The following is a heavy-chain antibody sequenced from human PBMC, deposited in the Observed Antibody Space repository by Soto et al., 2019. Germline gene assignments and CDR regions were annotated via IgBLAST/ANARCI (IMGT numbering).Heavy chain of an antibody. CDR2: IYDSGSS. D-gene: IGHD5-12*01. V-gene: IGHV4-59*12. CDR3: AREKGYISGPKNFDY. Sequence: SETLSLTCTVSGGSISSYYWSWIRQPPGKGLQWIGYIYDSGSSYYNPSLKSRVTMSVDTSKNQFSLKLSSVTAADTAVYYCAREKGYISGPKNFDYWGQGTLVTVSS. CDR1: GGSISSYY. J-gene: IGHJ4*02.